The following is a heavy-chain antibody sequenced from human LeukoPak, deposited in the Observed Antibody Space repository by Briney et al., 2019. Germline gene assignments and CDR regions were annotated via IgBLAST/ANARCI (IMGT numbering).Heavy chain of an antibody. D-gene: IGHD3-9*01. CDR2: IKQDGSEK. J-gene: IGHJ4*02. Sequence: GGSLRLSCAASRFTFSSYWMSWVRQAPGKGLEWVANIKQDGSEKYYVDSVKGRFTISRDNAKNSLYLQMNSLRAEDTAVYYCARTITYYDILTGTFDYWGQGTLVTVSS. CDR1: RFTFSSYW. V-gene: IGHV3-7*01. CDR3: ARTITYYDILTGTFDY.